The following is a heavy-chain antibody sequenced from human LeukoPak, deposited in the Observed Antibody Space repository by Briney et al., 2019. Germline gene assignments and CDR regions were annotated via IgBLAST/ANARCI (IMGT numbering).Heavy chain of an antibody. V-gene: IGHV4-34*01. CDR1: GGSFSGYY. CDR3: ARGWVSSSRRDINWFDP. Sequence: SETLSLTCAVYGGSFSGYYWSWIRQPPGKGLEWIGEINHSGSTNNNPSLKSRVTISVDTSKNQFSLKLSSVTAADTAVYYCARGWVSSSRRDINWFDPWGQGTLVTVSS. J-gene: IGHJ5*02. D-gene: IGHD6-13*01. CDR2: INHSGST.